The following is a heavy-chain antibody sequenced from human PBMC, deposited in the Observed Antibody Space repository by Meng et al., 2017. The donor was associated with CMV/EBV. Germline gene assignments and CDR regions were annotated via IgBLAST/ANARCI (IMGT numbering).Heavy chain of an antibody. D-gene: IGHD3-16*01. CDR2: INHSGST. CDR3: ARVPRPLWVITLGGYFDS. J-gene: IGHJ4*02. V-gene: IGHV4-34*01. CDR1: GGSFSGYY. Sequence: SETLFPTCAVYGGSFSGYYWSWIRPSPGKGLGWVGEINHSGSTNYNPSLKSRVTISVDTSKNQFSLKLSSVTATDTAVYYCARVPRPLWVITLGGYFDSWGQGTLVTVSS.